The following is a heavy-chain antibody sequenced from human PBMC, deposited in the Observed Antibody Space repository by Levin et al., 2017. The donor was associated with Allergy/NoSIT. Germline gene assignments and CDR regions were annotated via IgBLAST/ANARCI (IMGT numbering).Heavy chain of an antibody. V-gene: IGHV3-9*01. J-gene: IGHJ3*02. CDR1: GFTFDDYA. CDR3: ARDNIGLPDAFDI. D-gene: IGHD3-10*01. CDR2: ISWNSGSI. Sequence: PGESLKISCAASGFTFDDYAMHWVRQAPGKGLELVSGISWNSGSIGYADSVKGRFTISRDNAKNSLYLQMNSLRTEDTALYYCARDNIGLPDAFDIWGQGTMVIVSS.